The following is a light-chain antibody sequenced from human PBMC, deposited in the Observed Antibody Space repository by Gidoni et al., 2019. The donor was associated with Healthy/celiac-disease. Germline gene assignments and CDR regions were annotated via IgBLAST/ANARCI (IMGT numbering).Light chain of an antibody. CDR2: GNS. CDR1: SSNIGAGYD. Sequence: QSVLTQPPSVSGAPGPRFTISCTGSSSNIGAGYDVHWYQQLPGTAPKLLIYGNSNRPSGVPDRFSGSKSGTSASLAITGLQAEDEADYYCQSYDSSLSGSTVFGGGTKLTVL. J-gene: IGLJ2*01. CDR3: QSYDSSLSGSTV. V-gene: IGLV1-40*01.